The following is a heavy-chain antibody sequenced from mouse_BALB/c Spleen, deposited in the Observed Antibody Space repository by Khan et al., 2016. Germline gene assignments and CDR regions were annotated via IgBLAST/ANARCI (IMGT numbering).Heavy chain of an antibody. CDR1: GFTFSNFG. V-gene: IGHV5-17*02. CDR2: ISSGSSTI. Sequence: EVELVESGGGLVQPGGSRKLSCAASGFTFSNFGMHWVRQAPEKGLEWVAFISSGSSTIYYADTVKGRFTVSRGNPKNTLFLQMTSLGSEDTAMYYCGRGDFWGQGTTLTVSS. J-gene: IGHJ2*01. CDR3: GRGDF.